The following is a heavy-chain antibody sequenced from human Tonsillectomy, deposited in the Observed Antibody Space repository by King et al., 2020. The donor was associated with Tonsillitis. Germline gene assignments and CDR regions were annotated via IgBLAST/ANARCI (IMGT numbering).Heavy chain of an antibody. CDR1: GFTFSTYS. CDR3: AREGYYGSGTYSSGYFDL. J-gene: IGHJ2*01. Sequence: VQLVESGGGLVKPGWSLRLSCAASGFTFSTYSINWVRQAPGKGLEWVSSISSSSSYIYYADSVKGRFTISRDDAKNSLFLQMTSLRAEDTAVYYCAREGYYGSGTYSSGYFDLWGRGTLVTVSS. CDR2: ISSSSSYI. D-gene: IGHD3-10*01. V-gene: IGHV3-21*01.